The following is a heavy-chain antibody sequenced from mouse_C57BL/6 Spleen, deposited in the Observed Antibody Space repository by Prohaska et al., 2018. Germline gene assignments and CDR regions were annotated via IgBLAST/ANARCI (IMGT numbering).Heavy chain of an antibody. D-gene: IGHD3-2*02. CDR3: ARLDSSGPFAY. Sequence: YIRSGRRTTYYSDTVEGRFTISRDNAKNTLFLQMTSLRSEDTAMYYCARLDSSGPFAYWGQGTLVNVSA. CDR2: IRSGRRTT. V-gene: IGHV5-17*01. J-gene: IGHJ3*01.